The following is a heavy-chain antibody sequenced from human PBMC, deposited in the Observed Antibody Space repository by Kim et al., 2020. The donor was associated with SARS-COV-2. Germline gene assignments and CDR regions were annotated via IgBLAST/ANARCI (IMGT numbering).Heavy chain of an antibody. CDR1: GFTFNNYG. J-gene: IGHJ6*03. D-gene: IGHD2-2*01. CDR2: IWYDGSFQ. Sequence: GGSLRLSCAASGFTFNNYGMHWVRQAPGKGLEWVAAIWYDGSFQYYADSVKGRFTISRDNSRNMLWLQMNSLIADDTAVYFCARSPLRRTSTTSYYMDGWGKGTTVTVS. V-gene: IGHV3-33*01. CDR3: ARSPLRRTSTTSYYMDG.